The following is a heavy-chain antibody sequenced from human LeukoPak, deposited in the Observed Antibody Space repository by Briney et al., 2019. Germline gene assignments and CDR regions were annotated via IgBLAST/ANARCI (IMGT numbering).Heavy chain of an antibody. V-gene: IGHV3-21*01. Sequence: SGGSLRLSCAASGFTFSNYNMNWVRQAPGKGLEWVSSISSSSSYIYYADSVKGRFTISRDNAKNSLYLQMNSLRAEDTAVYYCARDRDGSYLFDYWGQGTLVTVSS. CDR3: ARDRDGSYLFDY. D-gene: IGHD3-10*01. CDR1: GFTFSNYN. CDR2: ISSSSSYI. J-gene: IGHJ4*02.